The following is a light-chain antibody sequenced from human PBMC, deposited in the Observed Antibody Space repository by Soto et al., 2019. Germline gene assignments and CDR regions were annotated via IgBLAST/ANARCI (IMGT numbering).Light chain of an antibody. CDR1: QGIRND. J-gene: IGKJ1*01. Sequence: AIQMTQSPSSLSASVGDRVTITCRASQGIRNDLGWYQHKPGKAPKVLIYAASSLQSGVPSRFSGSGSGTYFTLTISSLQPEDSAIYYCLQDYSYPRTFGQGTKVDIK. V-gene: IGKV1-6*01. CDR2: AAS. CDR3: LQDYSYPRT.